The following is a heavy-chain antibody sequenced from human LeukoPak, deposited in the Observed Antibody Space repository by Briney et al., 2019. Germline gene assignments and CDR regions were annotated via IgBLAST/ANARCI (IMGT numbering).Heavy chain of an antibody. CDR1: GGSISSGDYY. D-gene: IGHD4-23*01. CDR2: IYYSGST. J-gene: IGHJ6*03. V-gene: IGHV4-30-4*08. CDR3: ARYYGGYYYYMDV. Sequence: SETLSLTCTVSGGSISSGDYYWSWIRQPPGKGLEWIGYIYYSGSTYYNPSLKSRVTISVDTSKNQFSLKLSSVTAADTAVYYCARYYGGYYYYMDVWGKGTTVTVSS.